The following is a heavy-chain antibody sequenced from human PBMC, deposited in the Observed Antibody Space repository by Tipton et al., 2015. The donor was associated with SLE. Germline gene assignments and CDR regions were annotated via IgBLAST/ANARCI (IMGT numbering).Heavy chain of an antibody. D-gene: IGHD3-3*01. CDR1: GFTFRNYE. Sequence: GSLRLSCTASGFTFRNYEMNWVRQSPGKGLEWISYITTSSDIIYYADSVRGRFTISRDNAKNSLVLQMNSLRAEDTGTYYCARDQDHDFWSGFPDCFDLWGQGTLVTVSS. J-gene: IGHJ4*02. CDR2: ITTSSDII. CDR3: ARDQDHDFWSGFPDCFDL. V-gene: IGHV3-48*03.